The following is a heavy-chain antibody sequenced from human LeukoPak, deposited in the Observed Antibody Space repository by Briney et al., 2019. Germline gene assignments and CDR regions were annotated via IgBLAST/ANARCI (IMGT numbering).Heavy chain of an antibody. CDR3: ARSSTVKMAFDI. V-gene: IGHV4-59*01. CDR2: IYYSGST. Sequence: PSETLSLTCTVSGGSISSYYWSWIRQPPGKGLEWIGYIYYSGSTNYNPSPKSRVTISVDTSKNQFSLKLSSVTAADTAVYYCARSSTVKMAFDIWGQGTMVTVSS. J-gene: IGHJ3*02. CDR1: GGSISSYY.